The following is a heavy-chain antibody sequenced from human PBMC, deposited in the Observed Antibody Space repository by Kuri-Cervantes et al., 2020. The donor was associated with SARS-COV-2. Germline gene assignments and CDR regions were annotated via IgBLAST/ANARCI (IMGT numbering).Heavy chain of an antibody. J-gene: IGHJ4*02. Sequence: SVKVSCKASGGTFSSYAVSWLRQAPGQGLEWMGGIIPIFGTPNYAPKFQGRVTMTEDTSTDTAYMELSSLRSEDTAVYHCATGTFTVTPDYWGQGTLVTVSS. CDR1: GGTFSSYA. CDR2: IIPIFGTP. V-gene: IGHV1-69*06. D-gene: IGHD4-17*01. CDR3: ATGTFTVTPDY.